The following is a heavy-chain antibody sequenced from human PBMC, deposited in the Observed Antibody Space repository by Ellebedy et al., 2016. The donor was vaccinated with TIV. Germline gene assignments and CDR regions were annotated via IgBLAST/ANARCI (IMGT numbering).Heavy chain of an antibody. V-gene: IGHV5-51*01. D-gene: IGHD3-10*01. Sequence: GESLKISCKTSGYTFTNYWIGWVRQMPGKGLEWLAIIYPGDSDTRYSPSFQGQVTISADESISTAYLQWTSLKASDTAMYYCARALGVRFEEFDSWGQGTLVTVSS. CDR2: IYPGDSDT. CDR1: GYTFTNYW. J-gene: IGHJ4*02. CDR3: ARALGVRFEEFDS.